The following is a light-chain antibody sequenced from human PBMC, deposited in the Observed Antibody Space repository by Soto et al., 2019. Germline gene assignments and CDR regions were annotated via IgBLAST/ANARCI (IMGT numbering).Light chain of an antibody. CDR1: RTILYSANNKNY. V-gene: IGKV4-1*01. CDR2: WAS. J-gene: IGKJ5*01. Sequence: DIVMTQSPDSLAVSLGERATINCKSSRTILYSANNKNYLAWYQQKPGQPPKLLISWASTRESGVPDRFSGSWSGTDFTLTISSLQAGDAAVYYCQQYIGTPMIFGQGTRLEIK. CDR3: QQYIGTPMI.